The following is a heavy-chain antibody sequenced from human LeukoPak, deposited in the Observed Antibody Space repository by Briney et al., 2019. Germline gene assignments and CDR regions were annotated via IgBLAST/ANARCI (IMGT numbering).Heavy chain of an antibody. Sequence: PSETLSLTCTVSGYSTSSGYYRGWIRQPPGKGLEWIGSIYHSGSTYYNPSLKSRVTISVDTSKNQFSLKLSSVTAADTAVYYCARIRSGGGVVIIRSNYYYMDVWGKGTTVTVSS. V-gene: IGHV4-38-2*02. CDR1: GYSTSSGYY. CDR2: IYHSGST. D-gene: IGHD3-3*01. J-gene: IGHJ6*03. CDR3: ARIRSGGGVVIIRSNYYYMDV.